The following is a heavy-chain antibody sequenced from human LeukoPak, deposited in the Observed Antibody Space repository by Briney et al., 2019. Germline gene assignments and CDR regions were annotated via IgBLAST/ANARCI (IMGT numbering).Heavy chain of an antibody. CDR3: ARGSGSYHYY. V-gene: IGHV3-74*01. J-gene: IGHJ4*02. Sequence: GGSLRLSCAASGFTSSNYWMHWVRQAPGKGLVWVSRISSDGSTTSYADSVKGRFTISRDNAKNTLYLQMSSLRAEDTAMYYCARGSGSYHYYWGQGTLVTVSS. CDR2: ISSDGSTT. CDR1: GFTSSNYW. D-gene: IGHD1-26*01.